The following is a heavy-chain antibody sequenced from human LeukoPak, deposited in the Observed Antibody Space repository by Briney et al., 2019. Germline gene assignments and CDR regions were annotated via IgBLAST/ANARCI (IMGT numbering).Heavy chain of an antibody. CDR3: AREAGSSGYDLPFDY. Sequence: GASVNVSCKASGGTFSSYAISWVRQAPGQGLEWMGGIIPIFGTANYAQKFQGRVTITADESTSTAYMELSSLRSEDTAVYYCAREAGSSGYDLPFDYWGQGTLVTVSS. J-gene: IGHJ4*02. V-gene: IGHV1-69*13. D-gene: IGHD5-12*01. CDR1: GGTFSSYA. CDR2: IIPIFGTA.